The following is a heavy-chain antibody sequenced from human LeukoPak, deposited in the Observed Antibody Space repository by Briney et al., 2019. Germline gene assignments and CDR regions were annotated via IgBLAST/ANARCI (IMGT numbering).Heavy chain of an antibody. CDR1: GGSFSGYY. Sequence: SETLSLTCAVYGGSFSGYYWSWLRQPPGKGLEWIGEINHSGSTNYNPSLKSRGTISVDTSKNQFSWQLSSVTSPDTAVYYCARVGYDFWSGYYGEVNYYYMDVWGKGTTVTASS. CDR3: ARVGYDFWSGYYGEVNYYYMDV. V-gene: IGHV4-34*01. D-gene: IGHD3-3*01. J-gene: IGHJ6*03. CDR2: INHSGST.